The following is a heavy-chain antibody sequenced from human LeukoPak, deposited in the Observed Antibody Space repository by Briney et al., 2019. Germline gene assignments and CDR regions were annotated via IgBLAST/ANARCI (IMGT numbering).Heavy chain of an antibody. CDR3: ARRGYSSGWSLYYYYYYMDV. CDR2: ISYDGSNK. Sequence: GRSLRLSCAASGFTFSSYGMHWVRQAPGKGLEWVAVISYDGSNKYYADSVKGRFTISRDNSKNTLYLQMNSLRAEDTAVYYCARRGYSSGWSLYYYYYYMDVWGKGTTVTISS. CDR1: GFTFSSYG. V-gene: IGHV3-30*03. J-gene: IGHJ6*03. D-gene: IGHD6-19*01.